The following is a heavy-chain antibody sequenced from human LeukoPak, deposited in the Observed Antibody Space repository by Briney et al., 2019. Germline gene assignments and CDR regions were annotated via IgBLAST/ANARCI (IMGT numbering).Heavy chain of an antibody. D-gene: IGHD5-24*01. V-gene: IGHV1-2*02. CDR3: ARDGEGYNLD. J-gene: IGHJ4*02. CDR1: GYTFTGYY. Sequence: ASLKVSCKASGYTFTGYYLHWVRQAPGQGREWVGGINSNNGDTHYAQNFQGRVTMTRDTSISTAYMELSRLGSDDTAVYYCARDGEGYNLDWGQGTLVTVSS. CDR2: INSNNGDT.